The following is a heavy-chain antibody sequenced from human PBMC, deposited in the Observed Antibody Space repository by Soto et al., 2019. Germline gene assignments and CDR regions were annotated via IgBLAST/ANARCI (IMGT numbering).Heavy chain of an antibody. CDR3: ARASIVLVPAAMRYGDPYYYYYYGMDV. J-gene: IGHJ6*02. Sequence: SVKVSCKASGGTFSSYAISWVRQAPGQGLEWMGGIIPIFGTANYAQKFQGRVTITADESTSTAYMELSSLRSEDTAVYYCARASIVLVPAAMRYGDPYYYYYYGMDVWGQGTTVTVSS. CDR2: IIPIFGTA. D-gene: IGHD2-2*01. V-gene: IGHV1-69*13. CDR1: GGTFSSYA.